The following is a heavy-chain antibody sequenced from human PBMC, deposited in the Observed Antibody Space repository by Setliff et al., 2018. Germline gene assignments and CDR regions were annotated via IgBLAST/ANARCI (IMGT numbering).Heavy chain of an antibody. CDR3: ARGLNSVSWTFAY. V-gene: IGHV4-4*08. J-gene: IGHJ4*02. CDR2: IYSTGST. D-gene: IGHD2-15*01. CDR1: GGSISSYY. Sequence: PSETLSLTCTVSGGSISSYYWSWIRQPPGKGLGWIGYIYSTGSTNYNPSLKSRVAISIDTSKNQFSLKVNSVTAADTAIYYCARGLNSVSWTFAYWGQGSLVTVSS.